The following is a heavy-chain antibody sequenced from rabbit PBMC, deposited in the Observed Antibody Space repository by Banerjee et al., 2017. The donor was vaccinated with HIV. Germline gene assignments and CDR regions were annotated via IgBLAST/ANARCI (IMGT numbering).Heavy chain of an antibody. CDR3: AREGSSGWGGYFNL. V-gene: IGHV1S7*01. CDR1: GFNISSYS. D-gene: IGHD4-1*01. Sequence: QLVESGGGLVTLGGSPKLSCEVSGFNISSYSIGWVRQAPGKGLEWVGYIIPVFGSTDYANWVNGRFTISLDNAQNTVLLQMTSLTAADTATYFCAREGSSGWGGYFNLWGPGTLVTVS. CDR2: IIPVFGST. J-gene: IGHJ4*01.